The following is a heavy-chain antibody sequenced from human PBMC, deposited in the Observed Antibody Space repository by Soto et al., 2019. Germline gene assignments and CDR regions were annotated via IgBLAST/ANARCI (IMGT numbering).Heavy chain of an antibody. CDR2: INHSGST. V-gene: IGHV4-34*01. Sequence: QVQLQQWGAGLLKPSETLSLTCAVYGGSFSGYYWNWIRQPPGKGLEWIGEINHSGSTNYNPSLKSRVTISVATSKNQFSLKLNSVTAADTAVYYCAREGRYCGTTSCYEWWFDPWGQGTLVTVSS. D-gene: IGHD2-2*01. J-gene: IGHJ5*02. CDR3: AREGRYCGTTSCYEWWFDP. CDR1: GGSFSGYY.